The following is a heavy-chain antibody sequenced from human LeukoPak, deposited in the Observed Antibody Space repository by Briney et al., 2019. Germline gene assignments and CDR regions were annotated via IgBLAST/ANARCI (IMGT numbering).Heavy chain of an antibody. CDR3: AILVGVAVGYNWFDP. Sequence: ASVKVSCKASGYTFTSYDVNWVRQATGQGLEWMGWMNPNSGNTGYAQKFQGRVTMTRNTSISTAYMELSSLRSEDTAVYHCAILVGVAVGYNWFDPWGQGTLVTVSS. CDR2: MNPNSGNT. J-gene: IGHJ5*02. V-gene: IGHV1-8*01. CDR1: GYTFTSYD. D-gene: IGHD6-19*01.